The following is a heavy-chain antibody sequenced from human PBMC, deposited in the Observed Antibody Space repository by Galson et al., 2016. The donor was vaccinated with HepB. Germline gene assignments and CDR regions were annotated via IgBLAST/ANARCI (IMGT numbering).Heavy chain of an antibody. CDR1: GYDFPTFW. J-gene: IGHJ4*02. CDR2: IYPEDSDT. V-gene: IGHV5-51*01. CDR3: ARPKPGDGYNWAY. Sequence: QSGAEVKKPGESLTISCKGSGYDFPTFWLGWVRQLPGQGLEWMGIIYPEDSDTRYSPSLQGQVTISADTSINTAYLQWDSLKASDSGIYYCARPKPGDGYNWAYWGQGTTVTVSS. D-gene: IGHD5-24*01.